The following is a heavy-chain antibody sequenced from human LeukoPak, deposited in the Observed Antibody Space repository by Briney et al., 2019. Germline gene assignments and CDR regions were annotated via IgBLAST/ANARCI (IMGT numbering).Heavy chain of an antibody. CDR2: ISGGGGST. Sequence: GGSLRLSCAAPGFTFSNYAMHWVRQAPGKGLEWVSTISGGGGSTYYADSAKGRFTISRDNSKNTLYLQMNSLRAEDTAIYYCAKEYYYDSSGSYRAGDAFDIWGQGTMVTVSS. J-gene: IGHJ3*02. CDR1: GFTFSNYA. D-gene: IGHD3-22*01. V-gene: IGHV3-23*01. CDR3: AKEYYYDSSGSYRAGDAFDI.